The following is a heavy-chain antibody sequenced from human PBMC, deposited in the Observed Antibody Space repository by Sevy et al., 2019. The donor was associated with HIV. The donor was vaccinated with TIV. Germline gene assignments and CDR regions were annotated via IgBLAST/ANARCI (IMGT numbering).Heavy chain of an antibody. CDR1: GYSFTYSA. Sequence: ASVKVSCKASGYSFTYSAMQWVRQAPGQGLEWMGWINAGNGNTKYSQKFKGRVTITRDTSARTAYLELSSLRPEDTAVYYCAKDAAGGSSYFDYWGQGTLVTVSS. D-gene: IGHD2-15*01. CDR3: AKDAAGGSSYFDY. J-gene: IGHJ4*02. CDR2: INAGNGNT. V-gene: IGHV1-3*01.